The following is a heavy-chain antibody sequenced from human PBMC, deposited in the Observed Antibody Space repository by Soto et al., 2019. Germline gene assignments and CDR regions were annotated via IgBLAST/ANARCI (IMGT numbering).Heavy chain of an antibody. V-gene: IGHV4-59*13. CDR2: IYYSGST. CDR3: ARLGYDFWSGQRDCFEP. CDR1: GGSISGYY. Sequence: PSDTLSLTCTVSGGSISGYYWSWIRQPKGKGLEWIGYIYYSGSTNYNPSLKSRVTISVDTSKNQFSLKLSSVTAADTAVYYCARLGYDFWSGQRDCFEPWGQGTLVTVSS. J-gene: IGHJ5*02. D-gene: IGHD3-3*01.